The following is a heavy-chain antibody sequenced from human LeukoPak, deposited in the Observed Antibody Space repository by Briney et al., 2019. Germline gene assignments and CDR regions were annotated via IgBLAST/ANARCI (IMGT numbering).Heavy chain of an antibody. CDR2: IGNDETEI. V-gene: IGHV3-30*02. D-gene: IGHD3-16*02. CDR3: AKDGGRYRFDF. CDR1: GFPFNAYN. Sequence: GSLRLSCTAPGFPFNAYNIHWIRQSPGRGLEWVSFIGNDETEIHYADFAKGRFTISRDRSKNSVYLQMNSLRPDDTALYYCAKDGGRYRFDFWGQGTMVTVSS. J-gene: IGHJ4*02.